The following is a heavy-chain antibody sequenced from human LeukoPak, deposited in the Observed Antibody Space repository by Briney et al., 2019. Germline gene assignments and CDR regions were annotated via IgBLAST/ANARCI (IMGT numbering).Heavy chain of an antibody. V-gene: IGHV3-23*01. CDR1: SYPLSRYH. CDR3: EKRDHYNFNTYAPLFDF. D-gene: IGHD2/OR15-2a*01. CDR2: FSGEGGTT. Sequence: GVPLRLPCAASSYPLSRYHMRWPPGSPGEGVVVVTYFSGEGGTTYYAGSEKRRCTISGENSNNTLYVQMNSLRGEDTAVYYCEKRDHYNFNTYAPLFDFWGQGTLVTVSS. J-gene: IGHJ4*02.